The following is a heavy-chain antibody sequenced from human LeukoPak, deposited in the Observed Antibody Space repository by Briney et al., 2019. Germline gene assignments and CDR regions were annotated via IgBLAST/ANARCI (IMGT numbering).Heavy chain of an antibody. V-gene: IGHV1-69*04. CDR3: ASPYYYDSSHFDY. Sequence: GATVKVSCKASGGTFSSYAISWVRQAPGQGLEWMGRIIPILGIANYAQKFQGRVTITADKSTSTAYMERSSLRSEDTAVYYCASPYYYDSSHFDYWGQGTLVTVSS. CDR1: GGTFSSYA. J-gene: IGHJ4*02. D-gene: IGHD3-22*01. CDR2: IIPILGIA.